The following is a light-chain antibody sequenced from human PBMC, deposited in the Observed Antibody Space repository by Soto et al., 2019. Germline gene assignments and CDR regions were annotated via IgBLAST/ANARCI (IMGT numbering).Light chain of an antibody. CDR2: AAS. V-gene: IGKV1-9*01. CDR3: QQLFDSPIT. Sequence: DIQLTQSPSFLSPSIGERVTITCRASQVISTSLAWYQVKPGKAPKLLIYAASTLESGVPSRFSATVSGTEFSLTITGLQPEDFATYYCQQLFDSPITFGQGTRLEIK. CDR1: QVISTS. J-gene: IGKJ5*01.